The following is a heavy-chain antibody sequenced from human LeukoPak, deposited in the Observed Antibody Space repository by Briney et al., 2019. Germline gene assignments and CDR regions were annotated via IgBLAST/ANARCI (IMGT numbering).Heavy chain of an antibody. D-gene: IGHD6-13*01. V-gene: IGHV1-24*01. CDR3: ATEIPIAAADTYYYYGMDV. CDR1: GYTLTELS. J-gene: IGHJ6*02. CDR2: FDPQDGET. Sequence: GASVKVSCKVSGYTLTELSMHWVRQAPGKGLEWMGGFDPQDGETIYAQKFQGRVTMTEDTSTDTAYMELSSLRSEDTAVYYCATEIPIAAADTYYYYGMDVWGQGTTVTVSS.